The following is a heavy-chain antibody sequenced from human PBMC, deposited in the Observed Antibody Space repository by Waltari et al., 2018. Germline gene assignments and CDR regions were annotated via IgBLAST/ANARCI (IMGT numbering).Heavy chain of an antibody. V-gene: IGHV4-4*07. CDR3: ARVHSSSRYGAFDI. Sequence: QVQLQESGPGLVKPSETLSLTCTVSGGSISSYYWSWIRQPAGKGLEWIGRIYTSGSTNYNPSLKSRVTMSVDTSKNQFSLKLSSVTAADTAVYYCARVHSSSRYGAFDIWGQGTMVTVSS. CDR1: GGSISSYY. D-gene: IGHD6-13*01. J-gene: IGHJ3*02. CDR2: IYTSGST.